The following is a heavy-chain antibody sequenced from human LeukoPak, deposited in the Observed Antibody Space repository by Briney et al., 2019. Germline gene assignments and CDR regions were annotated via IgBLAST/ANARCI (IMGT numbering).Heavy chain of an antibody. CDR2: ISGSGGST. CDR3: AKVRRVGATVFADGFVY. CDR1: GFTFSSYG. Sequence: GGSLRLSCAASGFTFSSYGMHWVRQAPGKGLEWVSAISGSGGSTFYADSVKGRFTISRDNSKNTLYLQMNSLRAEDTAVYYCAKVRRVGATVFADGFVYWGQGTLVTVSS. J-gene: IGHJ4*02. V-gene: IGHV3-23*01. D-gene: IGHD1-26*01.